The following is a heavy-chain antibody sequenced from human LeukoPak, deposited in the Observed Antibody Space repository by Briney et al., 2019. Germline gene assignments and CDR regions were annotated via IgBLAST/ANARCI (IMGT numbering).Heavy chain of an antibody. D-gene: IGHD3-16*01. V-gene: IGHV3-7*01. CDR3: VRALGSPTADH. CDR1: GFTFTNNW. CDR2: IKSDGSEK. Sequence: GGSLRLACAASGFTFTNNWMSWVRQAPGKGLEGVANIKSDGSEKYYVDSVEGRFTISRDNARNIVSLQMDSLRGEDPAVYYCVRALGSPTADHWGQGTLVTVSS. J-gene: IGHJ4*02.